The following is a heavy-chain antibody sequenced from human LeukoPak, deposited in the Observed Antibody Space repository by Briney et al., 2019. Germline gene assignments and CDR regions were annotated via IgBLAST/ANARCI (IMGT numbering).Heavy chain of an antibody. CDR3: ARRAGGYSHPYDY. J-gene: IGHJ4*02. V-gene: IGHV3-53*01. D-gene: IGHD4-23*01. CDR2: IYSGGTT. Sequence: PGGSLRLSCAVSGFTVSGNYMRWVRHAPGKGLEWVSLIYSGGTTYYADSVKGRFTISRDNSKNTLYLQMNSLRAEDTAVYYCARRAGGYSHPYDYWGQGILVTVSS. CDR1: GFTVSGNY.